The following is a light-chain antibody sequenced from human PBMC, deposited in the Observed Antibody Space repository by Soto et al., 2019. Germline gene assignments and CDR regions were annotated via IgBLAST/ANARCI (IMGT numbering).Light chain of an antibody. CDR2: DAS. CDR3: PQYGSSPLT. Sequence: EIMLTQSPSTLSLSPGERATLSCWASQSVSSNYIAWYQQKPGLAPRLLIYDASSRATGIPDRFSGSGSGTDFTLTITRLEPEDFAVYYCPQYGSSPLTFGGGTKVDIK. CDR1: QSVSSNY. J-gene: IGKJ4*01. V-gene: IGKV3D-20*01.